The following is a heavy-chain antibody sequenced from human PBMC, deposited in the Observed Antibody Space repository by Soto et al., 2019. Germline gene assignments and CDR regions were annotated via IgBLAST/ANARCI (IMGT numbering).Heavy chain of an antibody. Sequence: QVQLQESGAGLVKPSQTLSLTCTVSGGSISSGDYYWSWIRQPPGKGLEWIGYIYYSGSTYYNPSLKSRVTISVDTSKNQFSLKLSSVTAADTVVYYCARTHPLEYESDYWGQGTLVTVSS. D-gene: IGHD3-3*01. J-gene: IGHJ4*02. V-gene: IGHV4-30-4*01. CDR1: GGSISSGDYY. CDR3: ARTHPLEYESDY. CDR2: IYYSGST.